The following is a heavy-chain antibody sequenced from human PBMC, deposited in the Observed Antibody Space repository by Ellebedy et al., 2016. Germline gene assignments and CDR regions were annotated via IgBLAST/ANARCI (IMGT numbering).Heavy chain of an antibody. CDR3: AKGPQARGYSDAWYVGGCDY. CDR1: GYTFNSYY. Sequence: ASVKVSCXASGYTFNSYYIHWVRQAPGQGLEWMGVINPHSGRSGYGQKFQGRVTMTRDTSTSTVYMELSSLTSEDTAVYYCAKGPQARGYSDAWYVGGCDYWGQGTLVTVSS. CDR2: INPHSGRS. D-gene: IGHD4-17*01. J-gene: IGHJ4*02. V-gene: IGHV1-46*02.